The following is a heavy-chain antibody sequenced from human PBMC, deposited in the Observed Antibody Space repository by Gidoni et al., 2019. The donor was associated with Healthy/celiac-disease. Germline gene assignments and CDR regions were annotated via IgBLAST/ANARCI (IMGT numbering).Heavy chain of an antibody. J-gene: IGHJ4*02. Sequence: QVQLQQWGAGLLKPSETLSLTCAVIGGSFSGYYWSWIRQPPGKGLEWIGEINHSGSTNYNPSLKSRVTISVDTAKNQFALKLSSVTAADTAVYYCARAPPKIAARPRNYWGQGTLVTVSS. CDR1: GGSFSGYY. CDR2: INHSGST. D-gene: IGHD6-6*01. V-gene: IGHV4-34*01. CDR3: ARAPPKIAARPRNY.